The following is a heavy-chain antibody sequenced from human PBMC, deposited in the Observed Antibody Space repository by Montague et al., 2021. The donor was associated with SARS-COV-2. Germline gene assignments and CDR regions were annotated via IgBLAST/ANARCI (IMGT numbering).Heavy chain of an antibody. D-gene: IGHD2-8*01. CDR3: ARVDAGDWSFDL. CDR1: GGSISSSSYY. CDR2: IYYSGTT. J-gene: IGHJ2*01. Sequence: SETLSLTCTVSGGSISSSSYYWGWIRQPPGKGPEWIGSIYYSGTTFYNPSLRSRVTMSVDTSKNQFSLRPSSVTAADTAVFYCARVDAGDWSFDLWGRGTLVTVSS. V-gene: IGHV4-39*01.